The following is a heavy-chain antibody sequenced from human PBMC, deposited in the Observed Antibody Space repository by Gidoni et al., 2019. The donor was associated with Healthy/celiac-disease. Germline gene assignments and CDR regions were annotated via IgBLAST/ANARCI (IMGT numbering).Heavy chain of an antibody. CDR1: GITFSSYS. CDR2: ISSSSSTI. V-gene: IGHV3-48*02. Sequence: EVQLVESGGGLVQPGGSLRLSCAASGITFSSYSMNWVRQAPGKGLEWVSYISSSSSTIYYADSVKGRFTISRDNAKNSLYLQMNSLRDEDTAVYYCATTYYYGSRYFDYWGQGTLVTVSS. D-gene: IGHD3-10*01. J-gene: IGHJ4*02. CDR3: ATTYYYGSRYFDY.